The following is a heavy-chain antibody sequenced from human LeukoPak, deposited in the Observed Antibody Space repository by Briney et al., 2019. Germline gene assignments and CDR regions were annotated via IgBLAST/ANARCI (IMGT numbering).Heavy chain of an antibody. D-gene: IGHD3-9*01. CDR3: ARDGEATHIDILTGYYSSGSSDHFDY. CDR2: ISAYNGNT. J-gene: IGHJ4*02. V-gene: IGHV1-18*01. Sequence: ASVKVSCKASGYTFTSYGISWVRQAPGQGLEWMGWISAYNGNTNYAQKLQGRVTMTTDTSTSTAYMELRSLRSDDTAVYYCARDGEATHIDILTGYYSSGSSDHFDYWGQGTLVTVSS. CDR1: GYTFTSYG.